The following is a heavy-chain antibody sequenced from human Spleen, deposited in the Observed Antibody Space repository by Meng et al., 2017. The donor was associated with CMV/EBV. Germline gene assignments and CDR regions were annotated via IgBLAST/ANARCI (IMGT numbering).Heavy chain of an antibody. CDR3: AKQTYWGSGAMDV. V-gene: IGHV3-23*03. D-gene: IGHD7-27*01. Sequence: GESLKISCAASGFTFSSYAMSWVRQAPGKGLEWGSVIYSGGSSTYYADSVKGRFTISRDNSKITLYLQINSLRAEDTAVYYCAKQTYWGSGAMDVWGQGTTVTVSS. CDR1: GFTFSSYA. J-gene: IGHJ6*02. CDR2: IYSGGSST.